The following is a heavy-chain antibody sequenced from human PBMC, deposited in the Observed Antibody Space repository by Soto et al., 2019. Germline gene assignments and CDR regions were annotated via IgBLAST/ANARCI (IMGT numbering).Heavy chain of an antibody. J-gene: IGHJ3*02. Sequence: PGGSLRLSCAASGFTFSNAWRNWVRQAPGKGLEWVGLTKNKLNNYATEYAASVKGRFTISRDDSKNALFLQMNSLKADDSAVYYCAREWKGAFDIWDQGTMVTVSS. V-gene: IGHV3-72*01. D-gene: IGHD1-1*01. CDR1: GFTFSNAW. CDR2: TKNKLNNYAT. CDR3: AREWKGAFDI.